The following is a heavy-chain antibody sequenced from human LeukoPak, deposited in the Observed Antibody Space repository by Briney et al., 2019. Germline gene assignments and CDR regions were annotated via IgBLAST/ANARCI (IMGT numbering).Heavy chain of an antibody. V-gene: IGHV4-34*01. CDR3: ARGRSYYYGSGSYYTVYGMDV. Sequence: SETLSLTCAVYGGSFSGYYWSWLRQPPGKGLEWFGEINHSGSTNYNPSLKSRVTISVDTSKNQFSLKLSPVTAADTAVYYCARGRSYYYGSGSYYTVYGMDVWGQGTTVTVSS. CDR2: INHSGST. J-gene: IGHJ6*02. D-gene: IGHD3-10*01. CDR1: GGSFSGYY.